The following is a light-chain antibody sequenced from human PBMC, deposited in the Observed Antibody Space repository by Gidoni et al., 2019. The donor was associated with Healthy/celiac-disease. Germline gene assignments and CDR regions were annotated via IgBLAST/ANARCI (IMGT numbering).Light chain of an antibody. CDR2: GAS. J-gene: IGKJ3*01. V-gene: IGKV3-20*01. CDR3: QQYGSSPPRFT. Sequence: EIVLTQSPGTLSLSPGERATLSCRASQSVSSSYLAWYQQKPGQAPRLLIYGASSRDTGIPDRFSGSGSGTDFTLTISRLEPEDFAVYYCQQYGSSPPRFTFGPGTKVDIK. CDR1: QSVSSSY.